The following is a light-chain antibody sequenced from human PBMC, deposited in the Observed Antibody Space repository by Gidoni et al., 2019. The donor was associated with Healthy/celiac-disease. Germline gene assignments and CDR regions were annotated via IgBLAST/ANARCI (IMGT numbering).Light chain of an antibody. CDR1: QSISSW. CDR3: QQYNSYSPYT. CDR2: KAS. Sequence: DIQITQSPSTLSASVGDRVTITCRASQSISSWFAWYQQKPGKAPKLLIYKASSLESGVPSRFSGSGSGTEFTLTISSLQPDDFATYYCQQYNSYSPYTFGQGTKLEIK. J-gene: IGKJ2*01. V-gene: IGKV1-5*03.